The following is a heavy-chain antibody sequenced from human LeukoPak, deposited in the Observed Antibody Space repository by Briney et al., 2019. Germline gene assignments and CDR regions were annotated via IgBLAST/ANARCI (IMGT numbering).Heavy chain of an antibody. Sequence: ASVKVSCKASGYTFTSYDINRVRQATGQGLEWMGWMNPNSGNTGYAQKFQGRVTITRNTSISTAYMELSSLRSEDTAVYYCARGPQQLAYYYYYYMDVWGKGTTVTVSS. J-gene: IGHJ6*03. CDR2: MNPNSGNT. D-gene: IGHD6-13*01. V-gene: IGHV1-8*03. CDR1: GYTFTSYD. CDR3: ARGPQQLAYYYYYYMDV.